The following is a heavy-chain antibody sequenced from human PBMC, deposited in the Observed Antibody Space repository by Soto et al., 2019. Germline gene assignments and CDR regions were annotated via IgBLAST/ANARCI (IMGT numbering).Heavy chain of an antibody. Sequence: TDTLPLTCSVPGGSITSSYYWGWLRQPPGKGLEWIGNIYYSGSTYYNPSLKSRVTISVDTSKNQFSLKLSSVTAADTVVYYCARLGDYYDSSMWGQGTLVTVSS. D-gene: IGHD3-22*01. CDR1: GGSITSSYY. CDR3: ARLGDYYDSSM. CDR2: IYYSGST. J-gene: IGHJ4*02. V-gene: IGHV4-39*01.